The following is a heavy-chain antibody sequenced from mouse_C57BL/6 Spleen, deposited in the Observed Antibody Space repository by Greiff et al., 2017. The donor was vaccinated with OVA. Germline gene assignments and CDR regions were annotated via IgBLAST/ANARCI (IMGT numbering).Heavy chain of an antibody. CDR3: ARDRDGSSYVRYFDV. J-gene: IGHJ1*03. V-gene: IGHV5-4*01. CDR1: GFTFSSYA. D-gene: IGHD1-1*01. Sequence: EVMLVESGGGLVKPGGSLKLSCAASGFTFSSYAMSWVRQTPEKRLEWVATISDGGSYTYYPDNVKGRFTISRDNAKNNLYLQMSHLKSEDTAMYYCARDRDGSSYVRYFDVWGTGTTVTVSS. CDR2: ISDGGSYT.